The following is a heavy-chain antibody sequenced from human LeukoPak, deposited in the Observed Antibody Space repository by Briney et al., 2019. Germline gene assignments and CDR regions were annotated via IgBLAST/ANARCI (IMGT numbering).Heavy chain of an antibody. D-gene: IGHD2-21*02. Sequence: PGGSLRLSCAASGFTFDDYGMSWVRQAPGKGLEWVSGINWNGGSTGYADSVKGRFTISRDNAKNSLYLQMNSLRAEDTALYYCARDGLRRPPTPYCGGDCPLDYWGQGTLVSVSS. J-gene: IGHJ4*02. CDR1: GFTFDDYG. V-gene: IGHV3-20*04. CDR3: ARDGLRRPPTPYCGGDCPLDY. CDR2: INWNGGST.